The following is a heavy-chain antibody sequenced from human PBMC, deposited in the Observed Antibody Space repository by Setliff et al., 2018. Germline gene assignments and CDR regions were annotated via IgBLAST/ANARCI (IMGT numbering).Heavy chain of an antibody. CDR1: GFTLRNSG. J-gene: IGHJ4*02. CDR3: GKGDTVTSFYLISS. CDR2: ISYDGFKI. Sequence: QAVGSLRLSCAASGFTLRNSGMHWVRQAPGRGLEWVTFISYDGFKIYYAESVKGRFTISRDISTNTLYLEMNRLRTEDTAVYYCGKGDTVTSFYLISSWGQGTQVTVSS. D-gene: IGHD4-4*01. V-gene: IGHV3-30*18.